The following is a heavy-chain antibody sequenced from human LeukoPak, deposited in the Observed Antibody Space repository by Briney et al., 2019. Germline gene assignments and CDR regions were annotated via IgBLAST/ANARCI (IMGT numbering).Heavy chain of an antibody. CDR1: GYSFTSYW. D-gene: IGHD1-26*01. Sequence: GESLKISCKGSGYSFTSYWIGWVRQMPGKGLEWMGINTRYSPSFQGQVTISADKSISTAYLQWSSLKASDTAMYYCARHDQGGATTLDYWGQGTLVTVSS. CDR2: NT. CDR3: ARHDQGGATTLDY. V-gene: IGHV5-51*01. J-gene: IGHJ4*02.